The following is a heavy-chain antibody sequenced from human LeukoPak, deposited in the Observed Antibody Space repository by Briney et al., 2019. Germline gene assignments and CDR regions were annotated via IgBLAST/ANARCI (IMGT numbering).Heavy chain of an antibody. V-gene: IGHV4-59*01. D-gene: IGHD7-27*01. CDR2: IYYSGST. J-gene: IGHJ5*02. Sequence: SETLSLTCTVSGGSISSYYWSWIRQPPGKGLEWIGYIYYSGSTNYNPSLKSRVTISVDTSKNQFSLKLSSVTAADTAVYYCARDLTGRGWFDPWGQGTLVTVSS. CDR1: GGSISSYY. CDR3: ARDLTGRGWFDP.